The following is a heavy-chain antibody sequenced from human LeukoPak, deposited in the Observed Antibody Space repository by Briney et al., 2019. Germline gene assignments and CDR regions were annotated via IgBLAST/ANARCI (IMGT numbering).Heavy chain of an antibody. CDR3: ARNKVTTLHYYYYYMDV. CDR1: GGSISGAY. V-gene: IGHV4-59*01. CDR2: IYYSGST. J-gene: IGHJ6*03. Sequence: SETLSLTCSVSGGSISGAYWIWIRQAPGKGLEWIGYIYYSGSTNYNPSLESRVTISIDTSKNQFSLKLSSVTAADTAVYYCARNKVTTLHYYYYYMDVWGKGTTVTVSS. D-gene: IGHD1-14*01.